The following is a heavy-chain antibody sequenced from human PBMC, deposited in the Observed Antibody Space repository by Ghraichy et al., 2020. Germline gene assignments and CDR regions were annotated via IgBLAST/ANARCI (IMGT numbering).Heavy chain of an antibody. Sequence: GGSLRLSCAASGFTFSKYAMSWVRQAPGKGLEWVSAISGSGGSTYYADSVKGRFTISRDSSKDTLYLQMNSLRAEDTAVYYCAKGGYSHDYRSYYYGMDVWGQGTTVTVSS. CDR1: GFTFSKYA. CDR2: ISGSGGST. J-gene: IGHJ6*02. CDR3: AKGGYSHDYRSYYYGMDV. V-gene: IGHV3-23*01. D-gene: IGHD5-18*01.